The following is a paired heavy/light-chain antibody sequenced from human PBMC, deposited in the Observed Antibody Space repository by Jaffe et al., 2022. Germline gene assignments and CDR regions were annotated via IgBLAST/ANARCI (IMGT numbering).Heavy chain of an antibody. CDR1: GLTLRDVW. CDR2: ITHDGVT. J-gene: IGHJ4*02. CDR3: ATGSKGETLRHTFDY. V-gene: IGHV3-15*01. D-gene: IGHD3-3*01. Sequence: EAQLVESGGGLVEPGGSLTLSCAGLGLTLRDVWMSWVRRTPGKGLEWVGRITHDGVTDYPAPVKGRFSISRDDSHNTAYLHMYSLRAEDTAVYYCATGSKGETLRHTFDYWGQGSLVTVSS.
Light chain of an antibody. CDR2: WAS. V-gene: IGKV4-1*01. Sequence: DIVTTQSPDFLAVSLGERATINCKSSQSVSSTSNNNKNYIAWYQQKPGQPPKLLIYWASTRESGVPDRFSGSGSGTDFTLTISGLQAEDVAVYYCQQYYSIPLAFGQGTKVEIK. CDR3: QQYYSIPLA. J-gene: IGKJ1*01. CDR1: QSVSSTSNNNKNY.